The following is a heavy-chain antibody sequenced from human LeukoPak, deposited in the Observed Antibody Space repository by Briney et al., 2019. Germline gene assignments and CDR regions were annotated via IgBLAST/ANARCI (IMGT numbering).Heavy chain of an antibody. Sequence: GGSLRLSCAASGFTFSNDAVHWVRQAPGKGLEYVGAISSNGGSTYYADSVKGRFTISRDNSKNTLYLQMSSLRAEDTAVYYCVKGPTGRYFDWLDYWGQGTLVTVSS. CDR1: GFTFSNDA. D-gene: IGHD3-9*01. CDR3: VKGPTGRYFDWLDY. J-gene: IGHJ4*02. V-gene: IGHV3-64D*09. CDR2: ISSNGGST.